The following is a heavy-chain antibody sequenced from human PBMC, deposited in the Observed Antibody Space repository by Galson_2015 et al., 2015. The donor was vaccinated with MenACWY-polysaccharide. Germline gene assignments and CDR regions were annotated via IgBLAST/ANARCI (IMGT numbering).Heavy chain of an antibody. Sequence: SLRLSCAASGFTFSSYGMHWVRQAPGKGLEWVAVISYDGSNKYYADSVKGRFTISRDNSKNTLYLQMNSLRAEDTAVYYCAKDRGRGGNSAFDYWGQGTLVTVSS. CDR1: GFTFSSYG. D-gene: IGHD4-23*01. V-gene: IGHV3-30*18. CDR2: ISYDGSNK. CDR3: AKDRGRGGNSAFDY. J-gene: IGHJ4*02.